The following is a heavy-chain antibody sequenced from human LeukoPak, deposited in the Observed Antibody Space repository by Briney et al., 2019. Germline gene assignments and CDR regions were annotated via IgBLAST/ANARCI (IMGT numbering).Heavy chain of an antibody. Sequence: GGSLRLSCAASGFTFSTYAMNWVRQAPGKGLEWVSAISASGGATYYADSVKGRFTISRDNSKNTLYLQMNSLRAEDTAVYYCAKDLGGGLRLGELSPNDYWGQGTLVTVSS. J-gene: IGHJ4*02. V-gene: IGHV3-23*01. CDR1: GFTFSTYA. D-gene: IGHD3-16*02. CDR3: AKDLGGGLRLGELSPNDY. CDR2: ISASGGAT.